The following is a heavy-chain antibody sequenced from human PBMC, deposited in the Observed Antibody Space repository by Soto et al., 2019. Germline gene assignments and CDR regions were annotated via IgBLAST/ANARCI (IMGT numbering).Heavy chain of an antibody. J-gene: IGHJ1*01. CDR1: GFTFSSYA. V-gene: IGHV3-23*01. CDR2: ISQSGGSS. Sequence: EVQLLESGGGLVQPGGSLRVSCAASGFTFSSYAMSWVRQAPGKGLEWVSTISQSGGSSYYSDSVKGRFTISRDNSKNTLYLQVNSLRAEDTAVYYCARDNPGIEYFHHWGQGTLVTVSS. D-gene: IGHD6-13*01. CDR3: ARDNPGIEYFHH.